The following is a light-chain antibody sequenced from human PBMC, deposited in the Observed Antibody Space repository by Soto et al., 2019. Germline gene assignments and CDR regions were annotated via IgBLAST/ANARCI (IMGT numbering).Light chain of an antibody. CDR3: QQYETFSGT. CDR1: QGISNY. J-gene: IGKJ3*01. CDR2: AAS. V-gene: IGKV1-27*01. Sequence: DNKITHCPSSLSASVGDRVTITCRASQGISNYLAWYQQKPGKVPKLLIYAASTLQSGVPSRFSGSGSGTDFTLTISSLQPDDFATYYCQQYETFSGTFGPGAKVDI.